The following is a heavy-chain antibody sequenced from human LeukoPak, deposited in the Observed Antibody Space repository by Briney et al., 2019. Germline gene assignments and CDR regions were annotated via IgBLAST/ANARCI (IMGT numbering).Heavy chain of an antibody. V-gene: IGHV4-38-2*02. D-gene: IGHD4-17*01. CDR2: IYHSGST. J-gene: IGHJ5*02. CDR1: GYSISSGYY. Sequence: PSETLSLTCTVSGYSISSGYYWGWIRQPPGKGLEWIGSIYHSGSTYYNPSLKSRVTISVDTSKNQFSLKLSSVTAADTAVYYCARDIGEYGAPRGWFDPWGQGTLVTVSS. CDR3: ARDIGEYGAPRGWFDP.